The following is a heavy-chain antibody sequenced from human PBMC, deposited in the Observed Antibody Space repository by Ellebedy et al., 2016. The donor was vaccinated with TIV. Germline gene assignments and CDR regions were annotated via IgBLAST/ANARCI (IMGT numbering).Heavy chain of an antibody. CDR3: ASSLMENEAVAGTAFFQY. CDR2: ISSSSRYI. V-gene: IGHV3-21*01. CDR1: GFTFSSYS. Sequence: PGGSLRLSCAASGFTFSSYSMNWVRQAPGKGLEWVSSISSSSRYIYYADSVKGRFTISRDNAKNSLYLQMNSLRAEDTAVYYCASSLMENEAVAGTAFFQYWGQGTLVTVSS. J-gene: IGHJ1*01. D-gene: IGHD6-19*01.